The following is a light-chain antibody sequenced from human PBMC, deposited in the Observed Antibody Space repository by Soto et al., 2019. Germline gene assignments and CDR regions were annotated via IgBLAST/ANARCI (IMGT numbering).Light chain of an antibody. CDR1: SSDVGAYNY. V-gene: IGLV2-8*01. CDR3: SSYTSRTTPV. Sequence: QSALTQPPSASGSPGQSVTISCTGTSSDVGAYNYVSWYQQHPDKAPKLIIYEVTKRPSGVPDRFSGSKSGNTASLTVSGLQAEDEADYHCSSYTSRTTPVFGGGTKVTVL. J-gene: IGLJ2*01. CDR2: EVT.